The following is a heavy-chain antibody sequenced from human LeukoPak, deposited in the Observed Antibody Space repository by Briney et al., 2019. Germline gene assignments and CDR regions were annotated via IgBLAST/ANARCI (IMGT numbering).Heavy chain of an antibody. J-gene: IGHJ1*01. CDR1: GFIFSSYA. Sequence: GGSPRLSCAASGFIFSSYAMSWVRQAPGKGLEWVSLISGDGATTYYADSVKGRFNISRDNSKSSLYLQMNSLRSEDSALYYCAKDNQRGGFQHWGQGTLVTVSS. D-gene: IGHD3-16*01. V-gene: IGHV3-43*02. CDR2: ISGDGATT. CDR3: AKDNQRGGFQH.